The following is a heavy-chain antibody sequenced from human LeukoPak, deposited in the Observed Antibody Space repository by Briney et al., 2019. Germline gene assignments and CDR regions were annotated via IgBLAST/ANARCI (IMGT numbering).Heavy chain of an antibody. D-gene: IGHD3-22*01. Sequence: SETLSLTCAVYGGSFSGYYWSWIRQPPGKGLEWIGEINHSGSTNYNPSLKSRVTISVDTSKNQFSLKLSSVTAADTAVYYCARGSLPDDSSGYYSAFDIWGQGTMVTVSS. V-gene: IGHV4-34*01. CDR2: INHSGST. J-gene: IGHJ3*02. CDR1: GGSFSGYY. CDR3: ARGSLPDDSSGYYSAFDI.